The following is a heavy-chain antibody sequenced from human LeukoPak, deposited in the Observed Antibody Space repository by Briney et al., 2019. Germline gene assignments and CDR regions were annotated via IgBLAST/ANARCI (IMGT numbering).Heavy chain of an antibody. CDR1: GYSISSGYY. V-gene: IGHV4-38-2*01. D-gene: IGHD6-6*01. J-gene: IGHJ6*03. CDR2: IYHSGST. CDR3: ARVQLVYPYYYYYYMDV. Sequence: SETLSLTCAVSGYSISSGYYWGGIRQPPGKGLEWIGSIYHSGSTYYNPSLKSRVTISVDTSKNQFSLKLSSVTAADTAVYYCARVQLVYPYYYYYYMDVWGKGTTVTVSS.